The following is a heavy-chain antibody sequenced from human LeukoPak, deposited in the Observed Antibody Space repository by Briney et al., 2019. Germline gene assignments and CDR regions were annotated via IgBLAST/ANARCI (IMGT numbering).Heavy chain of an antibody. V-gene: IGHV4-39*01. Sequence: KASETLSLTCTVSGGSISSSSYYWGWIRQPPGKGLEWIASIFYSGSTYYNPSLRGRVTISADTSKNQFSLRLSSVTAADTAVYYCASNWGGDEYYFDYWGQGSLVTVSS. CDR3: ASNWGGDEYYFDY. J-gene: IGHJ4*02. CDR2: IFYSGST. CDR1: GGSISSSSYY. D-gene: IGHD7-27*01.